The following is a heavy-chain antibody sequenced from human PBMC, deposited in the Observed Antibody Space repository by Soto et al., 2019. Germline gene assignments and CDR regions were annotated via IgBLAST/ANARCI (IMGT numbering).Heavy chain of an antibody. D-gene: IGHD5-12*01. V-gene: IGHV4-59*13. CDR2: IHHSGAT. CDR3: AKLLSTGMATDY. Sequence: QVQLQESGPGLAKPSETLSLTCTVSGASINSYYWSWIRQPPGRGLEYIGYIHHSGATNSNPSLRSRVTVSLDTSKNQFSLKMLYVTAADTAVYYCAKLLSTGMATDYWGQGIRVTVSS. J-gene: IGHJ4*02. CDR1: GASINSYY.